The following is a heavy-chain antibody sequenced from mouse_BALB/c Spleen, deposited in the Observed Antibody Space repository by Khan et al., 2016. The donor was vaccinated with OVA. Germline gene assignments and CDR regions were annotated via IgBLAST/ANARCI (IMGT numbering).Heavy chain of an antibody. CDR1: GYIFTSYM. V-gene: IGHV1-4*01. Sequence: VQLQESGAELARPGASVKMSCKASGYIFTSYMMHWVKQRPGQGLEWIGDINPSSGYNNFNQMFKDKATLTADKSSSTAYMQLSSLTAEDAAVYYCTRGGYGAFGYWGQGTLVTVSA. CDR3: TRGGYGAFGY. J-gene: IGHJ3*01. D-gene: IGHD1-1*01. CDR2: INPSSGYN.